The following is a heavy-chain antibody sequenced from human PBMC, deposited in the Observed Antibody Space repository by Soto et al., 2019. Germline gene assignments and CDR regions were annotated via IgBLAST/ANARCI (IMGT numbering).Heavy chain of an antibody. J-gene: IGHJ4*02. D-gene: IGHD2-21*01. CDR1: GGSISSYY. Sequence: QVQLQESGPGLVKPSETLSLTCTVSGGSISSYYWSWIRQPPGKGLEWIGYIYYSGSTNYNPSLKSRVTISVDTSKNRFSLKLSSVTAADTAVYCCASRWGGTFDYWGQGTLVTVSS. CDR3: ASRWGGTFDY. V-gene: IGHV4-59*01. CDR2: IYYSGST.